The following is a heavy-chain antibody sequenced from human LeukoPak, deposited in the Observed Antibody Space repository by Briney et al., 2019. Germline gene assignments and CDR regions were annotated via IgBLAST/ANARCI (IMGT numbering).Heavy chain of an antibody. D-gene: IGHD1-1*01. CDR2: IYSGGST. J-gene: IGHJ6*03. CDR3: ASTTRGGTYYYYMDV. V-gene: IGHV3-53*01. Sequence: GGSLRLSCAASGFTVSRNYMTWVRQAPGKGLEWVSVIYSGGSTYYADSVKGRFTVSRDNSKNTLYLQMNSLRAEDTAVYYCASTTRGGTYYYYMDVWGKGTTVTISS. CDR1: GFTVSRNY.